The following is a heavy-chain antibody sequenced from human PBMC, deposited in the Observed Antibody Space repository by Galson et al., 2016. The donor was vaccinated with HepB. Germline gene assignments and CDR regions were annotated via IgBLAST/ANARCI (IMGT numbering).Heavy chain of an antibody. CDR3: AKDQSHFWSRFDF. D-gene: IGHD3-3*02. Sequence: SLRLSCAASGFTLSSYAMSWVRQAPGKGLQWVSTIGGSDGKTYYADSVKGRFTISRDNSKNTLYLQLNSLRAEDTALYYCAKDQSHFWSRFDFWGRGTLVTVSS. CDR2: IGGSDGKT. CDR1: GFTLSSYA. V-gene: IGHV3-23*01. J-gene: IGHJ4*02.